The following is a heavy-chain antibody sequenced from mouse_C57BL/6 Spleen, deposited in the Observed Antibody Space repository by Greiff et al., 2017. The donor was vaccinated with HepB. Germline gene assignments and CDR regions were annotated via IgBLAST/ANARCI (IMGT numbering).Heavy chain of an antibody. J-gene: IGHJ1*03. CDR3: VRPDGYYWYFDV. D-gene: IGHD2-3*01. Sequence: EVQLVESGGGLVQPKGSLKLSCAASGFSFNTYAMNWVRQAPGKGLEWVARIRSKSNNYATYYADSVKDRFTISRDDSESMLYLQMNNVKTEDTAMYYCVRPDGYYWYFDVWGTGTTVTVSS. CDR2: IRSKSNNYAT. V-gene: IGHV10-1*01. CDR1: GFSFNTYA.